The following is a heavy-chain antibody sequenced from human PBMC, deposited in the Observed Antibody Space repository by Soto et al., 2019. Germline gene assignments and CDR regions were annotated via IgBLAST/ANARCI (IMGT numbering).Heavy chain of an antibody. J-gene: IGHJ4*02. D-gene: IGHD2-2*01. Sequence: QLQLQESGPGLVKPSETLSLTCTVSGGSISSSSYYWGWIRQPPGKGLEWIGSIYYSGSTYYNPSHTSRVTISVDTSKNQFSLKLSSVTAADTAVYYCARQEGGRYQLLWFGYWGQGTLVTVSS. CDR1: GGSISSSSYY. CDR3: ARQEGGRYQLLWFGY. CDR2: IYYSGST. V-gene: IGHV4-39*01.